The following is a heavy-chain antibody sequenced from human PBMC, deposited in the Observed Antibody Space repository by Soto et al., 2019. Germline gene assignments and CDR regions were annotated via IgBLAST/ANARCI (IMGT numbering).Heavy chain of an antibody. Sequence: GGSLRLSCAASGFTFSSYGMHWVRQAPGKGLEWVAVIWYDGSNKYYADSVKGRFTISRDNSKNTLYLQMNSLRAEDTAVYYCASQGYGDYVPGIYYYYYMDVWGKGTTVTVSS. J-gene: IGHJ6*03. CDR3: ASQGYGDYVPGIYYYYYMDV. D-gene: IGHD4-17*01. CDR2: IWYDGSNK. CDR1: GFTFSSYG. V-gene: IGHV3-33*01.